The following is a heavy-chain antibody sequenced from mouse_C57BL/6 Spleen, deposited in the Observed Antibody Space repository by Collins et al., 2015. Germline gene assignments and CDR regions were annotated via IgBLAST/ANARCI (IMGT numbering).Heavy chain of an antibody. CDR1: GYTFITYG. Sequence: QIQLVQSGPELKKPGETVKISCKASGYTFITYGMSWVKQAPGKGLKWMGWINTYSGVPTYADDFKGRFAFSLQTSASTAYLQINNLKNEDTATYFCARSRHYYGSSYDWYFDVWGTGTTVTVSS. D-gene: IGHD1-1*01. CDR3: ARSRHYYGSSYDWYFDV. J-gene: IGHJ1*03. V-gene: IGHV9-3*01. CDR2: INTYSGVP.